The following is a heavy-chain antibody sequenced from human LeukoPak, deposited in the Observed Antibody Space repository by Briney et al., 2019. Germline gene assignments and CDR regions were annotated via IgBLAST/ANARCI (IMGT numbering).Heavy chain of an antibody. Sequence: SETLSLTCAVYGGSFSGYYWSWIRQPPGKGLEWIGEINHSGSTNYNPSLKSRVTISVDTSKNQFSLKLSSVTAAETAVYYCASQGGAPAAFDCWGQGTLVTVSS. CDR2: INHSGST. CDR3: ASQGGAPAAFDC. D-gene: IGHD2-2*01. V-gene: IGHV4-34*01. J-gene: IGHJ4*02. CDR1: GGSFSGYY.